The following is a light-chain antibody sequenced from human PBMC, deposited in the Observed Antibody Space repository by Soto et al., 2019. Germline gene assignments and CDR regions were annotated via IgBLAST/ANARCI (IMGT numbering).Light chain of an antibody. J-gene: IGKJ4*01. CDR1: QDIRSS. V-gene: IGKV3-15*01. Sequence: EIVMTQSPATLSVSPGERVTLSCRASQDIRSSLAWYQQKPGQAPSXXXXGXFIRATGVPATFSGSGSGTEFTLSISSLQSEHLGVYYCQQDSSWPLTFGGGTKVDIK. CDR2: GXF. CDR3: QQDSSWPLT.